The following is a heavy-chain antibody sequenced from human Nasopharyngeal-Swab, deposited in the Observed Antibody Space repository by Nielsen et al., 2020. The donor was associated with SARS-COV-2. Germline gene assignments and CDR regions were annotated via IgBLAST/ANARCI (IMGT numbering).Heavy chain of an antibody. D-gene: IGHD6-13*01. CDR3: AKSSSSWYAYYFDY. Sequence: SETLSLTCTVSGASISSYYWSWIRQPPGKGLEWIGEINHSGSTNYNPSLKSRVTISVDTSKNQFSLKLSSVTAADTAVYYCAKSSSSWYAYYFDYWGQGTLVTVSS. J-gene: IGHJ4*02. CDR2: INHSGST. CDR1: GASISSYY. V-gene: IGHV4-34*01.